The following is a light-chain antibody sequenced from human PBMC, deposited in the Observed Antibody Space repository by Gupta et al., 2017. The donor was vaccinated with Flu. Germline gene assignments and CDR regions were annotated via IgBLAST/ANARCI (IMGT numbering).Light chain of an antibody. CDR2: EVS. J-gene: IGLJ1*01. CDR3: SSYSTNTVTRV. CDR1: SSDGGGYKY. V-gene: IGLV2-14*01. Sequence: TTISTVLSSDGGGYKYVCWYHQYPVQAPRLLIYEVSKRPSVISDRFSGSKSATTASLTITGVHPEDEAAYYCSSYSTNTVTRVFGSGTKFTVL.